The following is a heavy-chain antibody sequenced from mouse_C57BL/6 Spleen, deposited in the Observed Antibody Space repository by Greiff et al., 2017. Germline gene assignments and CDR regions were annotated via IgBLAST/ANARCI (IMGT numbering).Heavy chain of an antibody. Sequence: VQLQQPGTELVKPGASVKLSCKAYGYTFTSYWMHWVKQRPGQGLEWIGNINPSNGGTNYNEKFKSKATLTVDKSSSTAYMQLSSLTSEDSAVDYCAREVITTVVATDYWGQGTTLTVSS. V-gene: IGHV1-53*01. J-gene: IGHJ2*01. CDR1: GYTFTSYW. D-gene: IGHD1-1*01. CDR2: INPSNGGT. CDR3: AREVITTVVATDY.